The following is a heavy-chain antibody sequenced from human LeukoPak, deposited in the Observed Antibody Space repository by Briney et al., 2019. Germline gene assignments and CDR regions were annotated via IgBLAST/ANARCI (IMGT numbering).Heavy chain of an antibody. CDR1: GFTFSNYA. J-gene: IGHJ4*02. CDR3: ARDYGSGLTKGYYLDS. Sequence: PGGSLRLSCAASGFTFSNYALHWVRQGPGKGLEWVGIISYDRTNKNLADSVNGRFTISRDNSKSTLYLQMNSLRGEDTAIYYCARDYGSGLTKGYYLDSWGQGTLVTVSS. V-gene: IGHV3-30*04. D-gene: IGHD3-10*01. CDR2: ISYDRTNK.